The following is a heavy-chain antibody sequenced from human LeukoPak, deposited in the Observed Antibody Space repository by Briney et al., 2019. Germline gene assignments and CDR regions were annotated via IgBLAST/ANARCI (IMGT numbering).Heavy chain of an antibody. CDR3: ARTAVAAPDAFDI. D-gene: IGHD6-19*01. CDR2: INHSGST. J-gene: IGHJ3*02. Sequence: SETLSLTCAVYGGSFSGYYWSWIRQPPGKGLEWIGEINHSGSTNYNPSLKSRVTISVDTSKNQFSLKLSSVTAADTAVYYCARTAVAAPDAFDIWGQGTMVTVSS. V-gene: IGHV4-34*01. CDR1: GGSFSGYY.